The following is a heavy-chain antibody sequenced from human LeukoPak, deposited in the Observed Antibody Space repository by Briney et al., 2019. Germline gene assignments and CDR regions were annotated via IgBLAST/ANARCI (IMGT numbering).Heavy chain of an antibody. CDR2: IRYDGSYK. D-gene: IGHD2-21*01. V-gene: IGHV3-30*02. Sequence: GGSLRLSCAASGFTFSNYGMHWVRQAPGKGLEWVAFIRYDGSYKYYADSVKGRFTISRDNSKHILSLQMNSLRADDTAVYYCAKSHITRYPLQYYFDLWGQGAQVIVSS. CDR3: AKSHITRYPLQYYFDL. J-gene: IGHJ4*02. CDR1: GFTFSNYG.